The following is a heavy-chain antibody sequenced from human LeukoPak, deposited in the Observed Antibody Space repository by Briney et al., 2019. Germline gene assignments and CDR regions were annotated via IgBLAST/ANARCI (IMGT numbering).Heavy chain of an antibody. CDR3: ASAPTFGQSVITFSLVW. Sequence: PSETLSLTCTVSGGSISSSSYYWGWIRQPPGKGLEWIGTIYYSGSTYYNPSLKSRFTISVDTSKNQFSLKLSSVTAADTAVYYCASAPTFGQSVITFSLVWWGQGTLVTVSP. D-gene: IGHD3-22*01. CDR1: GGSISSSSYY. V-gene: IGHV4-39*07. CDR2: IYYSGST. J-gene: IGHJ4*02.